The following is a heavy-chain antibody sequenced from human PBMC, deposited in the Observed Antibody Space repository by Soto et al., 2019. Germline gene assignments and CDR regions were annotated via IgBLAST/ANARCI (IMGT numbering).Heavy chain of an antibody. CDR2: ISGSAGVA. CDR1: GFLISANA. D-gene: IGHD2-21*01. CDR3: VKGSVWTWFDP. J-gene: IGHJ5*02. V-gene: IGHV3-23*01. Sequence: EEQILESGGGLVHPGGSLSLSCAASGFLISANAMSWVRQAPGGGLEWVSTISGSAGVAFYADSVRGRFIISRDISKNTIYLQLSTLRSDDMARYYFVKGSVWTWFDPWGQGTLVTVPS.